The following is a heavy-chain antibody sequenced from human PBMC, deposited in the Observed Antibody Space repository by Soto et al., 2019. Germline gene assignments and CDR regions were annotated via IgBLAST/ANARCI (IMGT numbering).Heavy chain of an antibody. CDR2: VYHSGST. D-gene: IGHD3-9*01. J-gene: IGHJ5*02. CDR1: GGSIRSRSYY. CDR3: ARQIYRHNYDILTGYYSWFDP. Sequence: SKTLSLTCTVSGGSIRSRSYYWGWIRQPPGKGLEWIGCVYHSGSTNYNPSLKSRVTISVDTSKNQFSLKLSSVTAADTAVYYCARQIYRHNYDILTGYYSWFDPWGQGTLVTVSS. V-gene: IGHV4-39*01.